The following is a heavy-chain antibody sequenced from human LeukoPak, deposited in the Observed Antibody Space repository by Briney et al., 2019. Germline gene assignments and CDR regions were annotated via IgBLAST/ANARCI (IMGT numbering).Heavy chain of an antibody. CDR1: GGTFSSYT. CDR3: ASPYYYDSSGYYGDYYYGMDV. J-gene: IGHJ6*02. V-gene: IGHV1-69*02. Sequence: GASVKVSCKASGGTFSSYTISWVRQAPGQGLEWVGRIIPILDIANYAQRFQGRVTITADKSTSTAYMELSSLRSEDTAVHYCASPYYYDSSGYYGDYYYGMDVWGQGTTVTVSS. D-gene: IGHD3-22*01. CDR2: IIPILDIA.